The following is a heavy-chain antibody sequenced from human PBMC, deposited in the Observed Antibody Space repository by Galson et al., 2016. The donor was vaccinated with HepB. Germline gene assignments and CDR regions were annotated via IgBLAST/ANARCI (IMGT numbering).Heavy chain of an antibody. J-gene: IGHJ6*02. CDR2: ISHNGNT. CDR1: NGSFSNYY. Sequence: SETLSLTCAVYNGSFSNYYWNWIRQSPGKGLEWIGDISHNGNTNYNPSLESRVTILVDTSKNQFSLNLSSVVAADTAVYYCARGPRVVLKKDHNHGLDVWGQGTTVTVS. D-gene: IGHD3-3*01. V-gene: IGHV4-34*01. CDR3: ARGPRVVLKKDHNHGLDV.